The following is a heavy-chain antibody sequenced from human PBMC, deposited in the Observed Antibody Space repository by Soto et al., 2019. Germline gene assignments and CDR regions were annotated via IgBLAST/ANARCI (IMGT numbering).Heavy chain of an antibody. D-gene: IGHD2-15*01. CDR1: GGSFSGYY. V-gene: IGHV4-34*01. CDR3: AREGYCSGGSCYSRTLDY. J-gene: IGHJ4*02. CDR2: INHSGST. Sequence: QVQLQQWGAGLLKPSETLSLTCAVYGGSFSGYYWSWIRQPPGKGLEWIGEINHSGSTNYNPSLKSRVAISVDAAKNQFSLKLSSVTAADTAVYYCAREGYCSGGSCYSRTLDYWGQETLVTVSS.